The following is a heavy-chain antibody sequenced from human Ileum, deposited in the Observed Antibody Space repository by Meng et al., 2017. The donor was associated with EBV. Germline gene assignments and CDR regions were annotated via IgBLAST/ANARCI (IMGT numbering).Heavy chain of an antibody. J-gene: IGHJ4*02. V-gene: IGHV4-39*07. D-gene: IGHD3-10*01. CDR1: RDSIRHRDHY. Sequence: LQVQELGPGMVHPSETLSLTGSVSRDSIRHRDHYWTWIRRSPGKGLEWIASIYRSGSSYFDPSLKSRVSLSLDTSKNQFSLKLSSVTAADTALYYCARDPAYPRGLFDSWGQGILVTVSS. CDR2: IYRSGSS. CDR3: ARDPAYPRGLFDS.